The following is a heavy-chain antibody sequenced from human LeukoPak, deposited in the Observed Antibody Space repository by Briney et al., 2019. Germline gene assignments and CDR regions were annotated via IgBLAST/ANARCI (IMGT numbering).Heavy chain of an antibody. CDR3: ARVGDGYNWGYYFDY. D-gene: IGHD5-24*01. V-gene: IGHV3-48*03. CDR1: GFTFSSYE. J-gene: IGHJ4*02. CDR2: ISSSGSTI. Sequence: PGGSLRLSCAASGFTFSSYEMNWVRQAPGKGLEWVSYISSSGSTIYYADSVKGRFTISRDNAKNSLYLQMNSLRAEDTAVYYCARVGDGYNWGYYFDYWGQGTLVTVSS.